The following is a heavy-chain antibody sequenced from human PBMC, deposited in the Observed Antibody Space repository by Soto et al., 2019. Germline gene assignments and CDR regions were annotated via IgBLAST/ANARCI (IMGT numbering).Heavy chain of an antibody. J-gene: IGHJ6*02. CDR1: GYTFTDYN. CDR3: ARMESGDRKDYFYYGMDV. D-gene: IGHD3-10*01. CDR2: INPNNGGT. Sequence: GASVKVSCKASGYTFTDYNIHWVRQAPGQGLEWVGWINPNNGGTNHEQMFQGRVTMTRDTSITTAYMELSSLRSDDTAVYYCARMESGDRKDYFYYGMDVWGQGTTVTVSS. V-gene: IGHV1-2*02.